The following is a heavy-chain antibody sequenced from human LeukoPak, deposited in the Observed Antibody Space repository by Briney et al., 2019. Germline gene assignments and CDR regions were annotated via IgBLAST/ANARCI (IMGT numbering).Heavy chain of an antibody. V-gene: IGHV3-7*03. CDR2: MKADGSGK. CDR1: GFTLSTYW. CDR3: ARGDFDY. Sequence: RGSLRLSCAASGFTLSTYWMSWVRQAPGKGLEWVANMKADGSGKYYVDSVKGRFTISRDNAKNSLYLEMNSLRAEDTAVYYCARGDFDYWGQGTLVTVSS. J-gene: IGHJ4*02.